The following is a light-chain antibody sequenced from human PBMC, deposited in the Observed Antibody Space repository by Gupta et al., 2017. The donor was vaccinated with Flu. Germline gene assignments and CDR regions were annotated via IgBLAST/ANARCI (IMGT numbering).Light chain of an antibody. J-gene: IGKJ1*01. CDR1: QSVSSN. Sequence: EIVMTQSPATLSVSPGERATLSCRASQSVSSNLAWYQQKPGQAPRLLIYGASTRATGIPARFGGSGSGTEFTLTISSLQAEDFAVYYCQQENNCPRTFGQGTKVEIK. CDR2: GAS. V-gene: IGKV3-15*01. CDR3: QQENNCPRT.